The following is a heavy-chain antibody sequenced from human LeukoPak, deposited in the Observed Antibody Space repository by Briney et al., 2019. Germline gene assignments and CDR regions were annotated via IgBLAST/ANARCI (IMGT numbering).Heavy chain of an antibody. J-gene: IGHJ4*02. CDR3: AKDARSRSWTMYYFDY. V-gene: IGHV3-33*06. CDR2: IWYDGSNK. D-gene: IGHD6-13*01. Sequence: PGGSLRLSCAASGFTFSSYAMSWVRQAPGKGLEWVAVIWYDGSNKYYADSVKGRFTISRDNSKNTLSLQMNSLRAEDTAVYYCAKDARSRSWTMYYFDYWGQGTLVTVSS. CDR1: GFTFSSYA.